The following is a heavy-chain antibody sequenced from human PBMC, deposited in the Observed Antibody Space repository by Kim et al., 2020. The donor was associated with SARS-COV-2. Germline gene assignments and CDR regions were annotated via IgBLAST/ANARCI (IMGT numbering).Heavy chain of an antibody. CDR3: ARDPLLSSSWNGYYGMDV. J-gene: IGHJ6*02. D-gene: IGHD6-13*01. Sequence: GGSLRLSCAASGFTFSSYWMSWVRQAPGKGLEWVANIKQDGSEKYYVDSVKGRFTISRDNAKNSLYLQMNSLRAEDAAVYYCARDPLLSSSWNGYYGMDVWGQGATVTVSS. CDR2: IKQDGSEK. CDR1: GFTFSSYW. V-gene: IGHV3-7*03.